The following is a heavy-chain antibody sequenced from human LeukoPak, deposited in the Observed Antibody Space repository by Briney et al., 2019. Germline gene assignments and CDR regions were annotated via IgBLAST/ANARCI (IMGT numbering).Heavy chain of an antibody. V-gene: IGHV4-34*01. D-gene: IGHD3-10*01. J-gene: IGHJ5*02. CDR2: INRSGST. CDR1: GGSISSYY. CDR3: ARRGPRITMVRGVIYSWFDP. Sequence: SETLPLTCTVSGGSISSYYWSWIRQPPGKGLEWIGEINRSGSTNYNPSLKSRVTISVDTSKNQFSLKLSSVTAADTAVYYCARRGPRITMVRGVIYSWFDPWGQGTLVTVSS.